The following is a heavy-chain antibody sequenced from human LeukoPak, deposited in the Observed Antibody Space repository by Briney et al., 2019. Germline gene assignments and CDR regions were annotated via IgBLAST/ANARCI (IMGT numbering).Heavy chain of an antibody. Sequence: KPSETLSLTCAVYGGSFSGYYWSWIRQPPGKGLEWIGEINHSGSTNYNPSLKSRVTISVDTSKNQFSLKLSSVTAADTAVYYCARGRGDSSSWYSSYSYYRDVGGKGTTVTVSS. CDR1: GGSFSGYY. D-gene: IGHD6-13*01. V-gene: IGHV4-34*01. J-gene: IGHJ6*03. CDR3: ARGRGDSSSWYSSYSYYRDV. CDR2: INHSGST.